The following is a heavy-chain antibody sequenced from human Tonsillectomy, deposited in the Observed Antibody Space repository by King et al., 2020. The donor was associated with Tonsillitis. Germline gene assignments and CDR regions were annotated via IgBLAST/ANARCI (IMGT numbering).Heavy chain of an antibody. D-gene: IGHD6-13*01. CDR2: INAGNGNT. J-gene: IGHJ3*02. CDR1: GYSFTSYA. Sequence: VQLVQSGAEVKKPGASVKVSCKASGYSFTSYAIHWVRQAPGQRLEWMGWINAGNGNTKYSQKFQGRVTITRDTSASIAYMELSRLRSEDTAVYYCARGIAAAANDAFDIWGQRTMVTVSS. V-gene: IGHV1-3*01. CDR3: ARGIAAAANDAFDI.